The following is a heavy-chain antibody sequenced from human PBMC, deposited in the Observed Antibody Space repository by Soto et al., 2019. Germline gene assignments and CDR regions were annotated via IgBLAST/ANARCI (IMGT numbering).Heavy chain of an antibody. Sequence: QVRLVESGGGVVQPGRSLRISCTASGFSFSSYAMYWFRQPPGKGLEWVAVISHDGINKHYADSVKGRVTVSRDNSNHPLDLQLNSLRGEDTAMYYCARDMYSSDYFVKWFEPWGQGTLVTVSS. CDR1: GFSFSSYA. CDR3: ARDMYSSDYFVKWFEP. J-gene: IGHJ5*02. D-gene: IGHD6-19*01. V-gene: IGHV3-30-3*01. CDR2: ISHDGINK.